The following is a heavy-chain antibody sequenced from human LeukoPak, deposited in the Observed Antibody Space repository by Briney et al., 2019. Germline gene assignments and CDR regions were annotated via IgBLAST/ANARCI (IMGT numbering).Heavy chain of an antibody. V-gene: IGHV3-30-3*01. D-gene: IGHD6-19*01. J-gene: IGHJ4*02. CDR1: GFTFSSYA. Sequence: GGSLRHSCAASGFTFSSYAMHWVRQAPGKGLEWVAVISYDGSNKYYADSVKGRFTISRDNSKNTLYLQMNSLRAEDTAVYYCARERGYSSGWYGYWGQGTLVTVSS. CDR2: ISYDGSNK. CDR3: ARERGYSSGWYGY.